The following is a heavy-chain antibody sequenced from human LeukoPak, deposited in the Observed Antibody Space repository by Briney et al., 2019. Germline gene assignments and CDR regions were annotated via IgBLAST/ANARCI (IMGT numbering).Heavy chain of an antibody. Sequence: PGGSLRLSCAASGFTFSSFGMHWVCQAPGKGLEWVAVISYDGSNKYYADSVKGRFTISRDNSKNTLYLQMNSLRAEDTAMYYCAKDIAVAGLDAFDIWGQGTMVTVSS. J-gene: IGHJ3*02. CDR1: GFTFSSFG. D-gene: IGHD6-19*01. V-gene: IGHV3-30*18. CDR2: ISYDGSNK. CDR3: AKDIAVAGLDAFDI.